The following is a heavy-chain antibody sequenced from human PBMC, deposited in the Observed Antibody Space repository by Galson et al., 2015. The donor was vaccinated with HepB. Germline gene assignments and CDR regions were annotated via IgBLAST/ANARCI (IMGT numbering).Heavy chain of an antibody. CDR3: AKGYGLFDS. CDR1: GFGFDPHA. V-gene: IGHV3-23*01. CDR2: IRGNGDST. J-gene: IGHJ5*01. Sequence: SLRLSRAASGFGFDPHAMSWVRQAPGKGLEWISGIRGNGDSTFSADSVKGRFTDSRDNSNNMLYLQMNSLRAEDAGLYFCAKGYGLFDSWGQGILVTVSS. D-gene: IGHD5-18*01.